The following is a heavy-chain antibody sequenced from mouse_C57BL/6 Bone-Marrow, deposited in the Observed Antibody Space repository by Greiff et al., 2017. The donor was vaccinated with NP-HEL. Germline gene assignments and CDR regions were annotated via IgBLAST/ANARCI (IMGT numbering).Heavy chain of an antibody. D-gene: IGHD1-1*01. J-gene: IGHJ1*03. CDR3: ARRGYYGSGRYFDV. V-gene: IGHV1-49*01. CDR2: FTMYSDAT. CDR1: YFAFTASA. Sequence: LQQSGAELVRPGSSVKLSCKDSYFAFTASAMHWVKQRPGHGLEWIGSFTMYSDATEYSENFKGKATLTANTSSSTAYMELRSLTSEEFAVYYCARRGYYGSGRYFDVWGTGTTVTVSS.